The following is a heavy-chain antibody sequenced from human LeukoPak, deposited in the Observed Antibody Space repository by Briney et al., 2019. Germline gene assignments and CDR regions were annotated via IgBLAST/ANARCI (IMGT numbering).Heavy chain of an antibody. Sequence: PAGGSLTLSCAAHGFDFFNYAMTCVRQAPGNGLEWVSTINAAADGTYYAGYVKGRFTISRDNSKNTLYLQMNSLKVEDTAVYYCARRSRGPHPRGQGTLVTVSS. CDR1: GFDFFNYA. D-gene: IGHD3/OR15-3a*01. CDR2: INAAADGT. CDR3: ARRSRGPHP. V-gene: IGHV3-23*01. J-gene: IGHJ4*02.